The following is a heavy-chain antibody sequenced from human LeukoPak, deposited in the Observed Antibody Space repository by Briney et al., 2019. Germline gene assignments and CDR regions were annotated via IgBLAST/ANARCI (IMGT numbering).Heavy chain of an antibody. Sequence: SVKVSCKASGGTFSSYAISWVRQAPGQGLEWMGRIIPILGIANYAQKFQGRVTITADKSTSTAYMELSSLRSEDTAVYYCAGERITTFGVAPFDYWGQGTLVTVSS. CDR3: AGERITTFGVAPFDY. J-gene: IGHJ4*02. CDR2: IIPILGIA. CDR1: GGTFSSYA. D-gene: IGHD3-3*01. V-gene: IGHV1-69*04.